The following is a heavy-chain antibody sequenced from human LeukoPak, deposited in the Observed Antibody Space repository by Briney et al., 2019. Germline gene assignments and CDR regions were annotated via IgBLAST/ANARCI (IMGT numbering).Heavy chain of an antibody. D-gene: IGHD2-15*01. V-gene: IGHV3-43*02. CDR2: ISGDGGST. J-gene: IGHJ4*02. CDR1: GFTLDDYG. CDR3: AKARYCGGGSCDTIDY. Sequence: PGGSLSLSCAASGFTLDDYGMHWVRHAPGECLEWVSLISGDGGSTYYTDSVKGRLTISRDNSKNSLYLQMNSMRTEDTALYYCAKARYCGGGSCDTIDYWGQGTLVTVSS.